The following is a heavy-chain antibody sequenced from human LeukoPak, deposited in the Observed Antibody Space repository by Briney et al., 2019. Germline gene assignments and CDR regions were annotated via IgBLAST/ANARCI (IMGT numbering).Heavy chain of an antibody. CDR2: INGDGRNI. D-gene: IGHD3/OR15-3a*01. J-gene: IGHJ4*02. Sequence: GGSLRLSCVASGFTFSSYWMHWVRQDPRKGLVWVSRINGDGRNINYADSVRGRFTISRDNAKNTLYLQMNTLRVEDTAVYYCAKDTRTGYYIGYYFDYWGQGTLVTVSS. V-gene: IGHV3-74*01. CDR1: GFTFSSYW. CDR3: AKDTRTGYYIGYYFDY.